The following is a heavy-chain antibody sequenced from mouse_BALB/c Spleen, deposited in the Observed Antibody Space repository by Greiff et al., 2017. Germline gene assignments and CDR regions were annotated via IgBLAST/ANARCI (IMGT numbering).Heavy chain of an antibody. V-gene: IGHV1-66*01. CDR3: ARGYDGYPAY. D-gene: IGHD2-3*01. CDR1: GYSFTSYY. J-gene: IGHJ3*01. Sequence: VQLQQSGPELVKPGASVKISCKASGYSFTSYYIHWVKQRPGQGLEWIGWIFPGSGNTKYNEKFKGKATLTADTSSSTAYMQLSSLTSEDSAVYFCARGYDGYPAYWGQGTLVTVSA. CDR2: IFPGSGNT.